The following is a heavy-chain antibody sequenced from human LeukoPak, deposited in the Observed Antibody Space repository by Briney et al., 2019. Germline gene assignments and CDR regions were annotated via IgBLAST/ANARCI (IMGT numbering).Heavy chain of an antibody. CDR2: MNPNSGNT. V-gene: IGHV1-8*03. Sequence: VASVKVSCKASGYTFTSYDINWVRQAPGQGLEWMGWMNPNSGNTGYAQKFQGRVTITRDTSISTAYMELSSLRSEDTAVYYCARGGYCSSTSCYMRSPFDPWGQGTLVTVSS. CDR1: GYTFTSYD. D-gene: IGHD2-2*02. CDR3: ARGGYCSSTSCYMRSPFDP. J-gene: IGHJ5*02.